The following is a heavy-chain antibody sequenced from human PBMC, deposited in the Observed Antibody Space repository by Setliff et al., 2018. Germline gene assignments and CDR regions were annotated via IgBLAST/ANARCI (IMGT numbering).Heavy chain of an antibody. Sequence: SETLSLTCTVSGGSISSYYWSWIRQPPWKGLEWIGYIYTSGSTNYNPSLKSRVTISLDTSKNQFSLKLSSVTAADTAVYYCARHREGLGVTRGDFDYWGQGTLVTVSS. D-gene: IGHD3-10*01. J-gene: IGHJ4*02. CDR3: ARHREGLGVTRGDFDY. CDR1: GGSISSYY. CDR2: IYTSGST. V-gene: IGHV4-59*08.